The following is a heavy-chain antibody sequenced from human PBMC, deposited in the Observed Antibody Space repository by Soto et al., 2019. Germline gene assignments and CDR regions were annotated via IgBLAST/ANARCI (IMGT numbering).Heavy chain of an antibody. J-gene: IGHJ6*03. CDR2: INHSGST. V-gene: IGHV4-34*01. CDR1: GGSFSGYY. CDR3: ARVRIFGVVTSYYYYYYYMDV. Sequence: SETLSLTCAVYGGSFSGYYWSWIRQPPGKGLEWIGEINHSGSTNYNPSLKSRVTISVDTSKNQFSLKLSSVTAADTAVYYCARVRIFGVVTSYYYYYYYMDVWGKGTTVTVSS. D-gene: IGHD3-3*01.